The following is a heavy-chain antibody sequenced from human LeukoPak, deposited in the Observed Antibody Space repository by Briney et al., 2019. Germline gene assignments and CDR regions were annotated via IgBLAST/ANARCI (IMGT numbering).Heavy chain of an antibody. CDR2: TYYRSKWYN. CDR1: GDSVSSNSAA. CDR3: AKGRWALFDC. Sequence: SQTLSLTCDLSGDSVSSNSAAWNWIRQSPSRGLEWLGRTYYRSKWYNDYAVSVKSRMTINADTSKNQFSLHLNSVTPEDTAVYYCAKGRWALFDCWGQGTLVTVSS. V-gene: IGHV6-1*01. D-gene: IGHD3-10*01. J-gene: IGHJ4*02.